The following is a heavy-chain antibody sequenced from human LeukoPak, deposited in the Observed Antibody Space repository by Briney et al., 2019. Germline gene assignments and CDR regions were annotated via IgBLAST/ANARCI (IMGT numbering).Heavy chain of an antibody. V-gene: IGHV4-59*12. J-gene: IGHJ6*02. CDR3: SRDGERWERSYYGMDV. D-gene: IGHD1-26*01. Sequence: SETLSLTCTVSGGXISSYHCSWIRQPPGKGLEWIGYIYYIGSTNYNPSLKSRVTISVDTSKNQFSLKLSSVTAADTAVYYCSRDGERWERSYYGMDVWGQGTTVTVSS. CDR2: IYYIGST. CDR1: GGXISSYH.